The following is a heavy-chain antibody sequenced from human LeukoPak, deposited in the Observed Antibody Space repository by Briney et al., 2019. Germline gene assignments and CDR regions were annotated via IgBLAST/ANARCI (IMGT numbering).Heavy chain of an antibody. J-gene: IGHJ4*02. CDR1: GFTVSSNY. Sequence: GGSLRLSCAASGFTVSSNYMSWVRQAPGKGLEWVSVIYGGGSTYYAESVKGRLTISRDNSKNTLYLQMNSLRAEDTAVYYCARGNYYGSGSYDYWGQGTLVTVSS. D-gene: IGHD3-10*01. CDR3: ARGNYYGSGSYDY. CDR2: IYGGGST. V-gene: IGHV3-53*01.